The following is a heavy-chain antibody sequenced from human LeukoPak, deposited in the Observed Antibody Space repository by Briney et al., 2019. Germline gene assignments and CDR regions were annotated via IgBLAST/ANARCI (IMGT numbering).Heavy chain of an antibody. J-gene: IGHJ4*02. V-gene: IGHV3-9*03. CDR2: ISWNSGSI. Sequence: GRSLRLSCAASGFTLDDYAMHWVRQAPGKGLEWVSGISWNSGSIGYADSVKGRFTISRDNAKNSLYLQMNSLRAEDMALYYCAKDISRAELWFGEYGFDYWGQGTLVTVSS. CDR3: AKDISRAELWFGEYGFDY. CDR1: GFTLDDYA. D-gene: IGHD3-10*01.